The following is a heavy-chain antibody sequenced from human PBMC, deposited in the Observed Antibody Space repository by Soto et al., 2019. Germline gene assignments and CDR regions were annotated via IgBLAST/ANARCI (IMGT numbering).Heavy chain of an antibody. CDR1: GYSFASYW. D-gene: IGHD6-6*01. CDR2: IDPSDSYT. Sequence: GESLKISCKGSGYSFASYWISWVRQMPGKGLEWMGRIDPSDSYTSYSPSFQGHVTISADKSISTAYLQWSSLKASDTAMYYCARHEYSSSPFDYWGQGTLVTVSS. V-gene: IGHV5-10-1*01. J-gene: IGHJ4*02. CDR3: ARHEYSSSPFDY.